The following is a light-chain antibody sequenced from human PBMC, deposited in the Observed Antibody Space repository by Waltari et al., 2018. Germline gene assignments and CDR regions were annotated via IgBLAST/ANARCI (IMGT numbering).Light chain of an antibody. CDR1: DIGDKR. CDR2: DDT. CDR3: QVWDSDGDYVV. J-gene: IGLJ2*01. V-gene: IGLV3-21*02. Sequence: SYVLTQPPSVSVAPGQTARITCGGSDIGDKRVHWYQHQTGQAPLLVVYDDTERPSGIPGRIAGSNSGYTATLSITRVEAGDEADYYCQVWDSDGDYVVFGGGTKLIVL.